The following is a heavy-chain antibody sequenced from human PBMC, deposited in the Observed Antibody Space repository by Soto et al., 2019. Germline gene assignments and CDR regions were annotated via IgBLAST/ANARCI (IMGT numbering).Heavy chain of an antibody. Sequence: QVQLVQSGAEVEKPGSSVKVSCKASADTFNSYSLSWLRQAPGQRLAWMGGSTPVFGTADYAQSFEDRLTITADDSTSTVYMELSSLRSDYTAVYYCAISLEGTTVTNWFDPWGQGARVTVSS. V-gene: IGHV1-69*01. D-gene: IGHD4-17*01. CDR3: AISLEGTTVTNWFDP. CDR1: ADTFNSYS. CDR2: STPVFGTA. J-gene: IGHJ5*02.